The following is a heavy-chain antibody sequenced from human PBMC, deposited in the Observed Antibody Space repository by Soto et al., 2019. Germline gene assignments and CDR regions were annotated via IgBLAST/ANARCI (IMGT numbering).Heavy chain of an antibody. CDR3: ARQGRIVGASDWFDP. J-gene: IGHJ5*02. V-gene: IGHV5-51*01. Sequence: GESLKISCKGSGYSFTSYWIGWVRQMPGKGLEWMGIIYPGDSDTRYSPSFQGQVTISADKSISTAYLQWSSLKASDTAMYYCARQGRIVGASDWFDPWGQGTLVTVSS. D-gene: IGHD1-26*01. CDR2: IYPGDSDT. CDR1: GYSFTSYW.